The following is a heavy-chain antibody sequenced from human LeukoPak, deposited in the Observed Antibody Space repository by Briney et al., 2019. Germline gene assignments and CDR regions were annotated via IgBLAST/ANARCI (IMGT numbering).Heavy chain of an antibody. CDR2: ISGTGDNT. CDR3: ARDRSTTHFDY. J-gene: IGHJ4*02. V-gene: IGHV3-23*01. Sequence: PGGSLRLSCAASGFTFSSFEMNWVRQAPGKGLEWVSSISGTGDNTFYADSVKGRFTISRDNSKNTLFLQMDSPRAEDTAVYYCARDRSTTHFDYWGQGTLVTVSS. D-gene: IGHD5/OR15-5a*01. CDR1: GFTFSSFE.